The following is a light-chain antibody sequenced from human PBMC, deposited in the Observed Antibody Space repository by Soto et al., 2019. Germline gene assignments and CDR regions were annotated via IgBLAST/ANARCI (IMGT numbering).Light chain of an antibody. V-gene: IGLV2-14*03. CDR1: SSDIGAYNY. J-gene: IGLJ1*01. CDR3: ASYGGTTTFYV. Sequence: QSALTQPASVSGSPGQSISISCTGTSSDIGAYNYVSWYQQLPGKAPKLIIYDVSNRPARVSSRFSASKSGNTASLTISWLQAGDEADYFCASYGGTTTFYVFGTGTKLTVL. CDR2: DVS.